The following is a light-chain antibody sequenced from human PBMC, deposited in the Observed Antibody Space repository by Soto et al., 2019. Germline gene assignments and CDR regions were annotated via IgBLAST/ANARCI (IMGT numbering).Light chain of an antibody. CDR1: QSISTW. CDR3: QQYNSFIWT. Sequence: DIQMTQSPSTLSAFVGDRVTITCRASQSISTWLAWYQQKPGKAPTVLIYKASTLKSGVPSRFSGSGSGAEFNLTISSLQPEDFATYYCQQYNSFIWTFGQGTKVDI. CDR2: KAS. J-gene: IGKJ1*01. V-gene: IGKV1-5*03.